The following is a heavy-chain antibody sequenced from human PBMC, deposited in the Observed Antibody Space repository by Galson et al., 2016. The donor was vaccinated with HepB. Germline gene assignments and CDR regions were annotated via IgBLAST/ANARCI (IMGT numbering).Heavy chain of an antibody. CDR3: ARDRVYYYGSGTSEYFDY. V-gene: IGHV3-30-3*01. CDR1: GFTFSSYA. J-gene: IGHJ4*02. Sequence: SLRLSCAASGFTFSSYAMHWVRQAPGKGLEWVAVISYDGSNKYCADSVKGRFTISRDNSKNTLYLQMNSLRAEDTAVYYCARDRVYYYGSGTSEYFDYWGQGTLVTVSS. D-gene: IGHD3-10*01. CDR2: ISYDGSNK.